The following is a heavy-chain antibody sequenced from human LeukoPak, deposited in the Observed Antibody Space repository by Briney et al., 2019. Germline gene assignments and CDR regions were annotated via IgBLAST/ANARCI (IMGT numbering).Heavy chain of an antibody. CDR2: IWSDGINR. Sequence: GGSLRLSCAASGFTFSNYGMHWVRQAPGKGLEWVVVIWSDGINRYYADSVKGRFTFSRDNSKNTLSLQMNSLRAEDTALYYCVKERSPFDAFDIWGQGTMVTVSS. CDR3: VKERSPFDAFDI. J-gene: IGHJ3*02. V-gene: IGHV3-33*06. CDR1: GFTFSNYG.